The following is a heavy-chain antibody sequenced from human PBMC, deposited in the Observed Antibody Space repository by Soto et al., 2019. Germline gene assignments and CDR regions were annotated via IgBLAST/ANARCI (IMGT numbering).Heavy chain of an antibody. D-gene: IGHD3-3*01. J-gene: IGHJ6*02. CDR2: IIPIFGTA. CDR3: ASPTREWLPPARDYYYGMDV. Sequence: QVQLVQSGAEVKKHGSSVKVSCKASGGTFSSYAISWVRQAPGQGLAWMGGIIPIFGTANYAQKFQGRVTITADKSTSTAYMELSSLRCEDTAVSYCASPTREWLPPARDYYYGMDVWGQGTTVTVSS. V-gene: IGHV1-69*06. CDR1: GGTFSSYA.